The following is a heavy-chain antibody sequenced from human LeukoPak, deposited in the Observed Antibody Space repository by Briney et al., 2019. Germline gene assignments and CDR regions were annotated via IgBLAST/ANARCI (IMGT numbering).Heavy chain of an antibody. CDR1: GYTFTSYD. CDR2: MNPNSGNT. V-gene: IGHV1-8*03. D-gene: IGHD3-10*01. J-gene: IGHJ5*02. Sequence: GASVKVSCKASGYTFTSYDINWVRQATGQGLEWMGWMNPNSGNTGYAQKFQGRVTITRNTSTGTAYMELSSLRSEDTAMYYCARDRMVRGVKGTDWFDPWGQGTLVTVSS. CDR3: ARDRMVRGVKGTDWFDP.